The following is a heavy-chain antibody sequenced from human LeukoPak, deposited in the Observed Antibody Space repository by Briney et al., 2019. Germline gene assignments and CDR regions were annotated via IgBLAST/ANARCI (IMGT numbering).Heavy chain of an antibody. Sequence: SETLSLTCTVSGGSISSGDYYWSWIRQPPGKGLEWIGYIYYSESTYYNPSLKSRVTISVDTSKNQFSLKLSSVTAADTAVYYCARVGLTGYYYYYGMDVWGQGTTVTVSS. V-gene: IGHV4-30-4*01. J-gene: IGHJ6*02. D-gene: IGHD3-9*01. CDR2: IYYSEST. CDR1: GGSISSGDYY. CDR3: ARVGLTGYYYYYGMDV.